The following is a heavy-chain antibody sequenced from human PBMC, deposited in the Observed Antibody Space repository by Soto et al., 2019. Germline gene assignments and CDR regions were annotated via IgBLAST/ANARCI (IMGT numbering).Heavy chain of an antibody. V-gene: IGHV3-30*03. Sequence: PGGSLRLSCAASGFTFSSYGMHWVRQAPGKGLEWVAVISYDGSNKYYADSVKGRFTVSRDNSKNTLFLQLSRLTAEDTALYYCARSGHQIWSGYELWGQGTLVTVSS. J-gene: IGHJ4*02. D-gene: IGHD3-3*01. CDR1: GFTFSSYG. CDR2: ISYDGSNK. CDR3: ARSGHQIWSGYEL.